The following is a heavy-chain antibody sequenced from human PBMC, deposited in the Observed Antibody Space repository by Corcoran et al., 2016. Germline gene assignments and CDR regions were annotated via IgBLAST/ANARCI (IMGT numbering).Heavy chain of an antibody. Sequence: QVQLVQSGAEVKKPGSSVKVSCKASGGTFSSYAISWVRQAPGQGLEWMGGIIPIFGTANYAQKFQGRVTITADESTSTAYMELSSLRSEGTAVYYCAITYYDFWSGYYGEVNYYYGMDVWGQGTTVTVSS. J-gene: IGHJ6*02. CDR1: GGTFSSYA. D-gene: IGHD3-3*01. V-gene: IGHV1-69*01. CDR2: IIPIFGTA. CDR3: AITYYDFWSGYYGEVNYYYGMDV.